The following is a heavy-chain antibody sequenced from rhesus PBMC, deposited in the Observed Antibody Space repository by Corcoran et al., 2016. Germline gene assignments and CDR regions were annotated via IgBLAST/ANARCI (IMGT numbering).Heavy chain of an antibody. Sequence: QVQLQESGPGLVKPSETLSLTCAVSGCSLTHHYWTCLRQSSGKGLEWIGYISATGGSSDHNPSLRSRVTISTDTSKNQFSLNLSSLTAADTAVYYCARGIYYCDYWGQGVLVTVSS. CDR3: ARGIYYCDY. D-gene: IGHD3-3*01. J-gene: IGHJ4*01. CDR1: GCSLTHHY. V-gene: IGHV4-173*01. CDR2: ISATGGSS.